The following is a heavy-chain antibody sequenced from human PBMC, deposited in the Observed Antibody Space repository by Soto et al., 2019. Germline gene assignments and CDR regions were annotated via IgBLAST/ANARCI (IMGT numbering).Heavy chain of an antibody. V-gene: IGHV4-38-2*01. Sequence: SETLSLTCAVSGYSIRSGHFWAWIRQPPGKGLEWIGNIYYTGSAYYIASLRSRVTMSVDTSKNQFSPKLTSVTAADTAVYFCARGPHFYDSSGYQGGQYWGPGTLVTVSS. CDR2: IYYTGSA. CDR1: GYSIRSGHF. CDR3: ARGPHFYDSSGYQGGQY. J-gene: IGHJ4*02. D-gene: IGHD3-22*01.